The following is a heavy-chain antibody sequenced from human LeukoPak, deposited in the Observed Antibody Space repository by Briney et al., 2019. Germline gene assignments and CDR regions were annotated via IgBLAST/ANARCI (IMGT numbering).Heavy chain of an antibody. CDR2: IHYSGST. CDR1: GASISSHY. V-gene: IGHV4-59*11. D-gene: IGHD4/OR15-4a*01. CDR3: SSGRDQLTYFQY. J-gene: IGHJ1*01. Sequence: SETLSLTCSVSGASISSHYWSWIRQPPGKGLEWIGYIHYSGSTNCNPSLKSRVTISLDTSKNQFSLKLTSVTAADTAVYYCSSGRDQLTYFQYWGQGTLATVSS.